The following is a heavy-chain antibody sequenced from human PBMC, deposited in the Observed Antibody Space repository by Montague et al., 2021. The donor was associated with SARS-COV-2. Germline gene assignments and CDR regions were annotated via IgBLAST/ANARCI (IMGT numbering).Heavy chain of an antibody. J-gene: IGHJ5*02. CDR1: RGSISSGGNY. CDR2: SYYSGST. Sequence: TLSLTCTVSRGSISSGGNYWSWLRQHPVKGLEWISYSYYSGSTYYNPSLKSRVSISVATSKNHFSLKLISVTAADTAVYYCARGRRYSSTCYEAIDPWGQGMQVTVSS. CDR3: ARGRRYSSTCYEAIDP. V-gene: IGHV4-31*03. D-gene: IGHD2-2*01.